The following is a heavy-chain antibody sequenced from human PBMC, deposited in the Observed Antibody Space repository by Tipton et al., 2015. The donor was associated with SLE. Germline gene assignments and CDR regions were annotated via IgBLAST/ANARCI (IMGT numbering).Heavy chain of an antibody. J-gene: IGHJ4*02. CDR3: AKVGGSSWPYYFDY. V-gene: IGHV3-23*01. Sequence: SLRLSCAASGFTFSSYAMSWVRQAPGKGLEWVSTISGSGGSTYYADSAKGRFTISRDNSKNTLYLQMNSLRAEDTAVYYCAKVGGSSWPYYFDYWGQGTLVTVSS. D-gene: IGHD6-13*01. CDR2: ISGSGGST. CDR1: GFTFSSYA.